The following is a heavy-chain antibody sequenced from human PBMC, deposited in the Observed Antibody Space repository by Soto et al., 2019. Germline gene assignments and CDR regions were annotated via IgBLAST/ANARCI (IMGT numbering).Heavy chain of an antibody. CDR1: GGSFSDFY. Sequence: QVQLQQWGAGLLKPSETLSLTCAVYGGSFSDFYWSWIRQSPGKGLEWSGEINHSGGTNHNPSLKSRPTLSVDGSKHQFPLKLSSMTAADTAVYYCARGRRLWWGSGSGNYYKIPQFSIVPWGQAILVTVPS. D-gene: IGHD3-10*01. CDR2: INHSGGT. J-gene: IGHJ5*02. CDR3: ARGRRLWWGSGSGNYYKIPQFSIVP. V-gene: IGHV4-34*04.